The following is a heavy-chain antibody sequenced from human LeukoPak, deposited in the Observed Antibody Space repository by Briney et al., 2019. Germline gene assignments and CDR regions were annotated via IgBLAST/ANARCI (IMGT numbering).Heavy chain of an antibody. D-gene: IGHD3-10*01. CDR3: ARESITMVRGVIIKGVFDY. J-gene: IGHJ4*02. Sequence: KSSETLSLTCAVYGGSFSGYYWSWIRQPPGKGLEWIGEINHSGSTNYNPSLKSRVTISVDTSKNQFSLKLSSVTAADTAVYYCARESITMVRGVIIKGVFDYWGQGTLVTVSS. CDR1: GGSFSGYY. CDR2: INHSGST. V-gene: IGHV4-34*01.